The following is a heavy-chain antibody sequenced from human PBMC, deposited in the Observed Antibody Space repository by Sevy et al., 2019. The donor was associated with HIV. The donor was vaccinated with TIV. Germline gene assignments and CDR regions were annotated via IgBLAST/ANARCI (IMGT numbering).Heavy chain of an antibody. Sequence: GGSLRLSCAASGFSFSWYWMSWVRQTPEKGLEWVANIKQDGSEKNYVDSVKGRFTISRDNSKNSLYLQMNSLRAEDTAVYCCALERLFSNVAEYFQNWGQGTLVTVSS. D-gene: IGHD1-1*01. CDR1: GFSFSWYW. J-gene: IGHJ1*01. V-gene: IGHV3-7*01. CDR3: ALERLFSNVAEYFQN. CDR2: IKQDGSEK.